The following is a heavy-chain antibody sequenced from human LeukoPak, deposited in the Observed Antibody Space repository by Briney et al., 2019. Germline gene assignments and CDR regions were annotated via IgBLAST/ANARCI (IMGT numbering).Heavy chain of an antibody. D-gene: IGHD6-19*01. CDR1: GFTFSSYA. CDR2: ISYDGSNK. Sequence: PGGSLRLSCAASGFTFSSYAMHWVRQAPGKGLEWVAVISYDGSNKYYADSVKGRFTISRDNSKNTLYLQMNSLRAEDTAVYYCANLKLAVAVPFDYWGQGTLVTVSS. J-gene: IGHJ4*02. V-gene: IGHV3-30-3*01. CDR3: ANLKLAVAVPFDY.